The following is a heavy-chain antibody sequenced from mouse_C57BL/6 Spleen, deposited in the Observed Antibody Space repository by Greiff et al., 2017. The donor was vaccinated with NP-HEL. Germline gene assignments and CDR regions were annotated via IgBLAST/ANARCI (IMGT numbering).Heavy chain of an antibody. Sequence: VQLQQSGPELVKPGASVKISCKASGYTFTDYSMNWVKQSHGKSLEWIGYINPNNGGTSYNQKFKGKATLTVDKSSSTAYMELRSLTSEDSAVYYCARDWDEAYWGQGTLVTVSA. CDR2: INPNNGGT. CDR1: GYTFTDYS. J-gene: IGHJ3*01. V-gene: IGHV1-26*01. CDR3: ARDWDEAY. D-gene: IGHD4-1*01.